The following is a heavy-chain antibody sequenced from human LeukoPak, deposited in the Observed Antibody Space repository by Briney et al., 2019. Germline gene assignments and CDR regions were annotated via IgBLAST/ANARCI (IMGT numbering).Heavy chain of an antibody. D-gene: IGHD3-22*01. CDR1: GYSFTSLTTYW. V-gene: IGHV5-51*01. CDR2: MYPGDSDV. Sequence: GESLKISCKASGYSFTSLTTYWIAWVRQMPGKGLEWMGIMYPGDSDVRYSPSFEGQVTISADKSISTAYLQWSSLKASDTAMYYCARQDYYDSSGYYYDYWGQGTLVTVSS. CDR3: ARQDYYDSSGYYYDY. J-gene: IGHJ4*02.